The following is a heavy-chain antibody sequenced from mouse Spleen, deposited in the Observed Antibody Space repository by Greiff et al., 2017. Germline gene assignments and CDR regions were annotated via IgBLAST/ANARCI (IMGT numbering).Heavy chain of an antibody. CDR2: ISDGGSYT. Sequence: EVMLVESGGGLVKPGGSLKLSCAASGFTFSSYAMSWVRQTPEKRLEWVATISDGGSYTYYPDNVKGRFTISRDNAKNNLYLQMSHLKSEDTAMYYCARGRDPYYFDYWGQGTTLTVSS. CDR3: ARGRDPYYFDY. CDR1: GFTFSSYA. V-gene: IGHV5-4*03. J-gene: IGHJ2*01. D-gene: IGHD3-3*01.